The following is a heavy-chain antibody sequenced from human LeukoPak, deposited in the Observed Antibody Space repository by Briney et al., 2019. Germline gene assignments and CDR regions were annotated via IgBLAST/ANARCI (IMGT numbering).Heavy chain of an antibody. J-gene: IGHJ4*02. D-gene: IGHD6-19*01. V-gene: IGHV3-7*01. CDR1: GFTFSSYW. CDR3: AKDLYSSGWYRLCSDY. Sequence: GGSLRLSCAASGFTFSSYWMSWVRQAPGKGLEWVANIKQDGSEKYYVDSVKGRFTISRDNAKNSLYLQMNSLRADDTAVYYCAKDLYSSGWYRLCSDYWGQGTLVTVSS. CDR2: IKQDGSEK.